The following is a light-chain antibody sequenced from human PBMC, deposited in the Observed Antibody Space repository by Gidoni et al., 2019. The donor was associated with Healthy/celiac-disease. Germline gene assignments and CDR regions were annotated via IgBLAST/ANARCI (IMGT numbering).Light chain of an antibody. V-gene: IGKV3-20*01. Sequence: EIVLTQSPGTLSLSPGERAPLSCRASQSVSSSYLAWYQQKPGQAPRLLIYGASSRATGIPDMFSGSGSGTDFTLTISRLEPEDFAVYYCQQYGSSLFGQGTRLEIK. CDR3: QQYGSSL. J-gene: IGKJ5*01. CDR1: QSVSSSY. CDR2: GAS.